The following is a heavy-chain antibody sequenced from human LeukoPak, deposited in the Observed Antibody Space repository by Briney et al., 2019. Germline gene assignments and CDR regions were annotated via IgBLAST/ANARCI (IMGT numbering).Heavy chain of an antibody. CDR3: ARDSRYCSGGSCLEAFDI. CDR2: ISSSGSTI. CDR1: GFTFSDYY. Sequence: PGGSLRLSCAASGFTFSDYYMSWIRQAPGKGLEWVSYISSSGSTIYYADSVKGRFTISRDNAKTSLYLQMNSLRAEDTAVYYCARDSRYCSGGSCLEAFDIWGQGTMVTVSS. J-gene: IGHJ3*02. V-gene: IGHV3-11*01. D-gene: IGHD2-15*01.